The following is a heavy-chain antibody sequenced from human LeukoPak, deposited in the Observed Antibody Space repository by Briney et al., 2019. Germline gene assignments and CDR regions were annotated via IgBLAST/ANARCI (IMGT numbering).Heavy chain of an antibody. CDR3: ARLPEIGAFDI. V-gene: IGHV4-39*01. CDR1: GGSISSSNYY. J-gene: IGHJ3*02. CDR2: IYYSGST. Sequence: PSETLSLTCTVSGGSISSSNYYWGWIRQPPGKGLEWIGSIYYSGSTYYNPSLKSRVTISVDTSKNQFSLKLSSVTAADTAVYYCARLPEIGAFDIWGQGTMVTVSS. D-gene: IGHD3-22*01.